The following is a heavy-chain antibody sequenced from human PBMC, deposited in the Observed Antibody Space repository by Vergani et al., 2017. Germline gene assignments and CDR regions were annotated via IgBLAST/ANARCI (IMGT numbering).Heavy chain of an antibody. CDR2: IRWNSGSI. CDR3: AKDLGGSYPGYFQH. CDR1: GFTFDDYA. D-gene: IGHD2-15*01. Sequence: EVQLVESGGGLVQPGRSLRLSCAASGFTFDDYAMHWVRQAPGTGLEWVSGIRWNSGSIGYEDSVKGRFTSSRDNAKNSLNLQMNRLRAEDTALYYCAKDLGGSYPGYFQHWGQGTLVTVSS. J-gene: IGHJ1*01. V-gene: IGHV3-9*01.